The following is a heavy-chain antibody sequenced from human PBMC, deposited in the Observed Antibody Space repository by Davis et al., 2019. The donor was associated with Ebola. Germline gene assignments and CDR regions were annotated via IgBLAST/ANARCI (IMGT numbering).Heavy chain of an antibody. CDR1: GFPFSSYA. CDR2: ISGSGGTP. V-gene: IGHV3-23*01. J-gene: IGHJ6*02. Sequence: PGGSLRLSCAASGFPFSSYAMSWVRQAPGKGLEWVSTISGSGGTPYYADSVKGRFTISRDNSKNTLYLQMNSLRAEDTAVYYCARDPSWGRDVWGQGTTVTVSS. CDR3: ARDPSWGRDV.